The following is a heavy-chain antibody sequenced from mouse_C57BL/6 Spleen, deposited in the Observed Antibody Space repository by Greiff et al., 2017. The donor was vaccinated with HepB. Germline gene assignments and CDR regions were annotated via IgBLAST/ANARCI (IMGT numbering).Heavy chain of an antibody. CDR3: ARSGGHYYGSSSWFAY. CDR2: ILPGSGST. J-gene: IGHJ3*01. Sequence: QVQLQQSGAELMKPGASVKLSCKATGYTFTGYWLEWVKQRPGHGLEWIGEILPGSGSTNYNEKFKGKATFTADTSSNTAYMQLSSLTTEDSAIYYCARSGGHYYGSSSWFAYWGQGTLVTVSA. D-gene: IGHD1-1*01. V-gene: IGHV1-9*01. CDR1: GYTFTGYW.